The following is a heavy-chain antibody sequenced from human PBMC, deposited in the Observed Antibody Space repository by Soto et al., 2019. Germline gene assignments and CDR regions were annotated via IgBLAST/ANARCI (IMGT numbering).Heavy chain of an antibody. D-gene: IGHD3-10*01. CDR1: GDTFNFYT. J-gene: IGHJ4*02. Sequence: QVQLVQSGAEVRKPGSSVKVSCTASGDTFNFYTISWVRQAPGQGLEWMGRVIPMLRMSNYAQKFQGRGTISADKSTSTAYMALSSLRSDDTAVYYCATNYGSGSTHFDYWGQGTLVTVSS. CDR3: ATNYGSGSTHFDY. V-gene: IGHV1-69*02. CDR2: VIPMLRMS.